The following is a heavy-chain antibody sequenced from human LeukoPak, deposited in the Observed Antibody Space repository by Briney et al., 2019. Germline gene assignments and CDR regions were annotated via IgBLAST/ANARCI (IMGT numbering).Heavy chain of an antibody. CDR1: GYTFTGYY. D-gene: IGHD4-17*01. CDR3: ASASYGNSVGLYGIDV. V-gene: IGHV1-2*02. CDR2: INPNSGGT. Sequence: ASVKVSCKASGYTFTGYYMHWVRQAPGQGLEWMGWINPNSGGTNYAQKFQGRVTMTRDTSISTAYMELSRLRSDDTAVYYCASASYGNSVGLYGIDVWGQGTTVTVSS. J-gene: IGHJ6*02.